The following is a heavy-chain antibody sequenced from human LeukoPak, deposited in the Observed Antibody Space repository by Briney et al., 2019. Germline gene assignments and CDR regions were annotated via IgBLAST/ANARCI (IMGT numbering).Heavy chain of an antibody. D-gene: IGHD5-24*01. Sequence: GGSLRLSCAASGFTFSNYAIYWVRQAPGKGLEWVSVISTDGNYKYYADSVKGRFAVSRDNSKNMLYLQMNSLSADDTAVYYCARRPVATIKGYFDAWGQGTLVTVSS. CDR1: GFTFSNYA. CDR2: ISTDGNYK. J-gene: IGHJ4*02. V-gene: IGHV3-30*09. CDR3: ARRPVATIKGYFDA.